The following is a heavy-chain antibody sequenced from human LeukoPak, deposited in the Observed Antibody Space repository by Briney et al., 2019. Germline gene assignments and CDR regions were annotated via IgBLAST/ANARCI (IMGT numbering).Heavy chain of an antibody. CDR1: GFTFSSYW. V-gene: IGHV3-74*01. CDR2: IKGDESST. D-gene: IGHD5-18*01. J-gene: IGHJ4*02. Sequence: GGSLRLSCAASGFTFSSYWIHWVRQAPGKGLVWVSRIKGDESSTNYADSVKGRFTISRDNAKNTVYLEMNSLRAEDTAAYYCARGQLWSYYHDYWGQGTLVTVSS. CDR3: ARGQLWSYYHDY.